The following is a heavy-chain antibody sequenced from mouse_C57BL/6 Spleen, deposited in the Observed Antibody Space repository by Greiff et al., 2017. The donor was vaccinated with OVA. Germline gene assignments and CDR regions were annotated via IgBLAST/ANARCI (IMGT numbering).Heavy chain of an antibody. V-gene: IGHV14-4*01. J-gene: IGHJ3*01. D-gene: IGHD1-1*01. CDR1: GFNIKDDY. CDR3: TTRYYHGSSAWCAH. Sequence: EVKLVESGAELVRPGASVKLSCTASGFNIKDDYMHWVKQRPEQGLEWIGWIDPENGDTEYASKFQGKATITADTSSNTAYLQLSSLTSEDTAVYFCTTRYYHGSSAWCAHWGKGSLVTVSA. CDR2: IDPENGDT.